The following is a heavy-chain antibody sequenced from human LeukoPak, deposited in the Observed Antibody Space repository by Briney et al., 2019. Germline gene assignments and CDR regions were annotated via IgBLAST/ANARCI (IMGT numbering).Heavy chain of an antibody. D-gene: IGHD2-2*01. V-gene: IGHV3-7*01. CDR3: ARLACSSNPCYGNAFDI. CDR1: GFTFSSYA. CDR2: IKQDGSEK. J-gene: IGHJ3*02. Sequence: GGSLRLSCAASGFTFSSYAMHWVRQAPGKGLEWVANIKQDGSEKYYVDSVKGRFTISRDNAKNSLYLQMNSLRAEDTAVYYCARLACSSNPCYGNAFDIWGQGTRVTVSS.